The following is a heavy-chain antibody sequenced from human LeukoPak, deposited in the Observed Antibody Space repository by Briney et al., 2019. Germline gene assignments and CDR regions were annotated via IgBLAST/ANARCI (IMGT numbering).Heavy chain of an antibody. V-gene: IGHV3-48*02. CDR3: ARAPPYYYDSSGEMDY. D-gene: IGHD3-22*01. J-gene: IGHJ4*02. CDR1: GFTFSSYW. CDR2: ISSSSTTI. Sequence: GGSLRLSCAASGFTFSSYWMSWVRQAPGKGLEWVSYISSSSTTIHYADSVKGRFTISRDNAKNSLYLQMNSLRDEDTAVYYCARAPPYYYDSSGEMDYWGQGTLVTVSS.